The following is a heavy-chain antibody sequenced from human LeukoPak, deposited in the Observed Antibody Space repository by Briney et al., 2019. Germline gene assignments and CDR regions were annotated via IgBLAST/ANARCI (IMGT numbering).Heavy chain of an antibody. Sequence: PGGSLRLSCAASGFTFSSYGMHWVRQAPGKGLEWVAVISYDGSNKYYADSVKGRFTISRDNSKNTLYLQMNSLRAEDTAVYYGAKVGHSSGCFYLDYGGQETLVTVSS. J-gene: IGHJ4*02. V-gene: IGHV3-30*18. CDR1: GFTFSSYG. D-gene: IGHD6-19*01. CDR2: ISYDGSNK. CDR3: AKVGHSSGCFYLDY.